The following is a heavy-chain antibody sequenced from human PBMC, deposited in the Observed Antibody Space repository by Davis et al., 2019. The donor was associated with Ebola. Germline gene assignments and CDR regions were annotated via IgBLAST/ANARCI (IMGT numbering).Heavy chain of an antibody. D-gene: IGHD2-21*02. CDR2: IYYSGST. J-gene: IGHJ4*02. CDR3: ARQIFVVTAIPWYFDY. Sequence: MPGGSLRLSCTVSGGSISSSSSYWGWIRQPPGKGLEWIGSIYYSGSTYYNPSLKSRVTISVDTSKNQFSLKLSSVTAADTAVYYCARQIFVVTAIPWYFDYWGQGTLVTVSS. CDR1: GGSISSSSSY. V-gene: IGHV4-39*01.